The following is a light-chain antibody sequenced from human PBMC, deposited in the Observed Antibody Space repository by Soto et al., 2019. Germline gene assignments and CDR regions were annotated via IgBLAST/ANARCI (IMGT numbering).Light chain of an antibody. J-gene: IGLJ1*01. V-gene: IGLV2-14*03. Sequence: QSALTQPASVSGSPGQSITISCTGTSSDVGAYDYVSWYQQHPGEVPKLMIFDVSDRPSGVSNRFSGSKSDNTASLTISGLQAEDVADYYCSSFTTSTSYVFGTGTKLTVL. CDR2: DVS. CDR1: SSDVGAYDY. CDR3: SSFTTSTSYV.